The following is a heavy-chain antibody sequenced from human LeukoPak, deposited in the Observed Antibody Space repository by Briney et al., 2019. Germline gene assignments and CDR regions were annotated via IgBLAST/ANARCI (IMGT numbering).Heavy chain of an antibody. CDR1: GGFISSSSYY. CDR3: ARVSTWLNAFDI. V-gene: IGHV4-39*01. Sequence: PSETLSLTCTVSGGFISSSSYYWGWIRQPPGKGLEWIGSIYYSGSTYYNPSLKSRVTISVDTSKNQFSLKLSSVTAADTAVYSCARVSTWLNAFDIWGQGTMVTVSS. J-gene: IGHJ3*02. CDR2: IYYSGST. D-gene: IGHD6-13*01.